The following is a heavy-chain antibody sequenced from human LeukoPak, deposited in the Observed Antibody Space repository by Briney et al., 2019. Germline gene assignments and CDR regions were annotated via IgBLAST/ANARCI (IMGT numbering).Heavy chain of an antibody. D-gene: IGHD2-15*01. CDR3: AKDLEFSCPRHLDY. Sequence: GGSLRLSCAASGFTFSYYAMNWVRQAPGKGLEWVSGVSGSGGTTYYADSVKGRFTISRDNSKNTLYLQMNSLRAEDTAVYYCAKDLEFSCPRHLDYWGQGTLVTVSS. V-gene: IGHV3-23*01. J-gene: IGHJ4*02. CDR2: VSGSGGTT. CDR1: GFTFSYYA.